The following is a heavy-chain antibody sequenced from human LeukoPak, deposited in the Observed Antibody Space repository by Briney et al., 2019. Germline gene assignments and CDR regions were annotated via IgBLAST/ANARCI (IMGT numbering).Heavy chain of an antibody. D-gene: IGHD6-6*01. CDR2: INHSGST. J-gene: IGHJ4*02. CDR3: ARGGMAARLGFFDY. Sequence: GSLRLSCAASGFTFSSYAMSWIRQPPGKGLEWIGEINHSGSTNYNPSLRSRVTISVDTSKNQFSLKLSSVTAADTAVYYCARGGMAARLGFFDYWGQGTLVTVSS. CDR1: GFTFSSYA. V-gene: IGHV4-34*01.